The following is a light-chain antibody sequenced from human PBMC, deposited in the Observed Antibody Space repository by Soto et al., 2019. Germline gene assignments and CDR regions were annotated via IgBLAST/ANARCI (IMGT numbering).Light chain of an antibody. V-gene: IGKV1-5*01. CDR1: QSISSW. CDR2: DAS. CDR3: QQYNSYSWT. Sequence: DIQMTQSPSTLSASVGDRVTITCRASQSISSWLAWYQQKPGKAPKLLIYDASSLKSGVPSRFSGSGSGTEFTLTISSLQPDHFASYSCQQYNSYSWTFGQGTKVEIK. J-gene: IGKJ1*01.